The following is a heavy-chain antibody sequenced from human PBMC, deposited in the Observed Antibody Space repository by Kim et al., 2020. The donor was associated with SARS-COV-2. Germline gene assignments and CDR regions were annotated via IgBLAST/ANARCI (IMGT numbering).Heavy chain of an antibody. J-gene: IGHJ4*02. V-gene: IGHV3-23*02. D-gene: IGHD2-15*01. CDR3: AKDRRGGGSWAFGFDY. Sequence: SVKGRFTISRDNSKNTLYLQMNSLRAEDTAVYYCAKDRRGGGSWAFGFDYWGQGTLVTVSS.